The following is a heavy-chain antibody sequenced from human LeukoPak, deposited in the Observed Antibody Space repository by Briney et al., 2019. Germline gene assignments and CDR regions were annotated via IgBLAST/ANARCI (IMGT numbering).Heavy chain of an antibody. CDR1: GFTVSSNY. V-gene: IGHV3-53*01. Sequence: EGSLRLSCAASGFTVSSNYMSWVRQAPGKGLEWVSVIYSGGSTYYADSVKGRFTISRDNSKNTLYLQMNSLRAEDTAVYYCARGPYYGSGSCSWGQGTLVTVSS. CDR2: IYSGGST. J-gene: IGHJ4*02. D-gene: IGHD3-10*01. CDR3: ARGPYYGSGSCS.